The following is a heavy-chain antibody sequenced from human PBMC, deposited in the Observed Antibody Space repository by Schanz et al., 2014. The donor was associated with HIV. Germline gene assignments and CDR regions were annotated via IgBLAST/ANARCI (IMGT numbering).Heavy chain of an antibody. J-gene: IGHJ6*02. CDR3: ARAAFSSEYYYGMDV. D-gene: IGHD3-3*02. CDR1: GYTFTNYF. V-gene: IGHV1-2*02. CDR2: INPNSGDT. Sequence: QVQLVQSGAEVKKPGASVKVSCKASGYTFTNYFIHWVRQAPGQGLEWMGWINPNSGDTDYAQKFQGRVTIIADESTSTAYMELSSLRSADTAVYFCARAAFSSEYYYGMDVWGQGTTVTVSS.